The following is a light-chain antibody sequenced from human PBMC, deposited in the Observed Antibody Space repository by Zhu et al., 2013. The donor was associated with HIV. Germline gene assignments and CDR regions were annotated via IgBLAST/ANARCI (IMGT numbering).Light chain of an antibody. J-gene: IGKJ1*01. CDR2: AAS. CDR1: QDIRKD. CDR3: QQYNSYPWT. V-gene: IGKV1-6*01. Sequence: AIQMTQSPSSLSASVGDRVTITCRASQDIRKDLTWYQKKLGEAPKLLMFAASSLQTGVPPRFSGSGSGTDFTLTITSLQPEDFATYYCQQYNSYPWTFGQGTKVEIK.